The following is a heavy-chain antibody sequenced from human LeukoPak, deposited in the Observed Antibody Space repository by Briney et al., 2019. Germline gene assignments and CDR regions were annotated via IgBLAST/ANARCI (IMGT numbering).Heavy chain of an antibody. J-gene: IGHJ5*02. D-gene: IGHD3-10*01. CDR1: GGSISSGSYY. CDR3: ARGPHSRYYGSGLNWFDP. V-gene: IGHV4-61*02. CDR2: IYTSGST. Sequence: SETLSLTCTVSGGSISSGSYYWSWIRQPAGKGLEWIGRIYTSGSTNYNPSLKSRVTISVDTSKNQFSLKLSSVTAADTAVYYCARGPHSRYYGSGLNWFDPWGQGTLVTVSS.